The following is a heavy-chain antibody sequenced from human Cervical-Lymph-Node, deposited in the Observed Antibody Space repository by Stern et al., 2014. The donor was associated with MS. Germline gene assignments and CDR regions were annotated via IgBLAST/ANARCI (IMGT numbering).Heavy chain of an antibody. D-gene: IGHD4-17*01. CDR2: LSNNSAHT. V-gene: IGHV3-21*02. Sequence: EVQPVESGGGLVKSGESLRLSCVASGFTFSHYSINWVRQAPGKGLAWISSLSNNSAHTYYADSVEGRFTISRDSAKDSVSLLMVSLRAEDTAVYYCARARVGDYARSPHLDSWGQGTLVTVSS. CDR3: ARARVGDYARSPHLDS. CDR1: GFTFSHYS. J-gene: IGHJ4*02.